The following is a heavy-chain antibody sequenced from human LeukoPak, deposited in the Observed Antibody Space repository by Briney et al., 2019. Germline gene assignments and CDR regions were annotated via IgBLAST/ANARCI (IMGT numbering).Heavy chain of an antibody. V-gene: IGHV4-59*01. CDR1: GGSISSYY. CDR3: AREGGIAADYFDY. Sequence: SETLSLTCTVSGGSISSYYWSWIRQPPGKGLEWIGYIYYSGSTNYNPSLKSRVTISVDTSKNQFSLKLSSVTAADTAVYYCAREGGIAADYFDYWGQGTLVTVSS. J-gene: IGHJ4*02. D-gene: IGHD6-13*01. CDR2: IYYSGST.